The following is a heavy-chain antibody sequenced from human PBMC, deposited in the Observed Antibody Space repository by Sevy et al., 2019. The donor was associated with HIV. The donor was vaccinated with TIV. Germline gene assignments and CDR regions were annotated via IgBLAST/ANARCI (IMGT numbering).Heavy chain of an antibody. V-gene: IGHV3-7*03. CDR2: IKQDGSEK. Sequence: GGSLRLSCVASGFTFSRYWMSWVRQAPGKRLEWVANIKQDGSEKYYVDCLKGRFTISRDNAKNSLYLQMNSLRAEDTAVYYCAREGYYYDSSGSSDYWGQGTLVTVSS. J-gene: IGHJ4*02. CDR3: AREGYYYDSSGSSDY. CDR1: GFTFSRYW. D-gene: IGHD3-22*01.